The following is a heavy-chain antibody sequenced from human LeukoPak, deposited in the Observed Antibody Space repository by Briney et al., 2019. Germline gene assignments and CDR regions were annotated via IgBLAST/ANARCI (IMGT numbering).Heavy chain of an antibody. CDR3: ARVMAARREDLNWFDP. J-gene: IGHJ5*02. V-gene: IGHV4-39*07. Sequence: SETLSLTCTVSGGSISSSGSYWGWIRQPPGKGLEWIGSFYYSGNTYNPSLKSRVTISVDSSKNQFSLNLTSVNAADTAVYYCARVMAARREDLNWFDPWGQGTLVTVSS. CDR2: FYYSGNT. CDR1: GGSISSSGSY. D-gene: IGHD6-6*01.